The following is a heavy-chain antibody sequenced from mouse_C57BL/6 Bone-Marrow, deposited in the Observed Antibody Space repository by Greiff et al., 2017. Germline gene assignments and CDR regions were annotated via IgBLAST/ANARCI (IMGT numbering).Heavy chain of an antibody. CDR3: TTLLSRAY. D-gene: IGHD2-10*01. CDR2: IDPENGDT. J-gene: IGHJ3*01. CDR1: GFNIKDDY. Sequence: VQLQQSGAELVRPGASVKLSCTASGFNIKDDYMHWVKQRPEQGLEWIGWIDPENGDTEYASKFQGKATITADPSSNTAYLQLSSLTSEDTAVYYCTTLLSRAYWGQGTLVTVSA. V-gene: IGHV14-4*01.